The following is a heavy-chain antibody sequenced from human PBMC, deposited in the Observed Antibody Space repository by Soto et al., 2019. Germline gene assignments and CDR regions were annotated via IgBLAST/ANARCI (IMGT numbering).Heavy chain of an antibody. CDR3: ARAWWSSSRWFDP. V-gene: IGHV3-53*02. D-gene: IGHD6-6*01. Sequence: EVKLVETGGGLIQPGGSLRLSCEVTGFTVSSNYMSWVRQAQGKGLEWDSVIYSGGTTYSADSVKGRFTISRDDSKKTLYLQMNSLRAEDTAVYYCARAWWSSSRWFDPWGQVTLVTVSS. J-gene: IGHJ5*02. CDR2: IYSGGTT. CDR1: GFTVSSNY.